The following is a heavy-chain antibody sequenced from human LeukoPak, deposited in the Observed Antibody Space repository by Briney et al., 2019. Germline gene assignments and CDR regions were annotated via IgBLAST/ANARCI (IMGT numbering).Heavy chain of an antibody. Sequence: KASETLSLTCAVYGGSFSGYYWSWIRQHPGKGLEWIGYIYYSGSTYYNPSLKSRVTISVDTSKNQFSLKLSSVTAADTAVYYCARQYYYDSSGHSDYFDYWGQGTLVTVSS. V-gene: IGHV4-31*11. CDR3: ARQYYYDSSGHSDYFDY. CDR2: IYYSGST. CDR1: GGSFSGYY. D-gene: IGHD3-22*01. J-gene: IGHJ4*02.